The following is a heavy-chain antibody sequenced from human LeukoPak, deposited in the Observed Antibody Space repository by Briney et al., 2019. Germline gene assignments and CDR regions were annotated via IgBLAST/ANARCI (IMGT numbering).Heavy chain of an antibody. CDR2: IKQDGSEK. D-gene: IGHD3-22*01. CDR3: GSGYYKGYFQH. Sequence: GGSLRLSCAASGFIFSSYWMSWVRQAPGKGLEWVATIKQDGSEKYYVDSVKGRFTISRDNAKNSVYLQMDSLRAEDTAVYYCGSGYYKGYFQHWGQGTLVTVSS. J-gene: IGHJ1*01. CDR1: GFIFSSYW. V-gene: IGHV3-7*01.